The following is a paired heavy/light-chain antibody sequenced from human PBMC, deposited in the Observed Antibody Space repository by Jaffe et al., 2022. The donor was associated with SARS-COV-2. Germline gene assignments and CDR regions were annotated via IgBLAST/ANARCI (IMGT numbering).Heavy chain of an antibody. D-gene: IGHD6-19*01. CDR2: IIPIFGTA. Sequence: QVQLVQSGAEVKKPGSSVKVSCKASGGTFSSYAISWVRQAPGQGLEWMGGIIPIFGTANYAQKFQGRVTITADESTSTAYMELSSLRSEDTAVYYCARGTVGAVAGMGYYYYYYMDVWGKGTTVTVSS. J-gene: IGHJ6*03. V-gene: IGHV1-69*01. CDR3: ARGTVGAVAGMGYYYYYYMDV. CDR1: GGTFSSYA.
Light chain of an antibody. CDR2: GNS. CDR1: SSNIGAGYD. Sequence: QSVLTQPPSVSGAPGQRVTISCTGSSSNIGAGYDVHWYQQLPGTAPKLLIYGNSNRPSGVPDRFSGSKSGTSASLAISGLQAEDEADYYCQSYDSSLSGYVFGTGTKVTVL. V-gene: IGLV1-40*01. CDR3: QSYDSSLSGYV. J-gene: IGLJ1*01.